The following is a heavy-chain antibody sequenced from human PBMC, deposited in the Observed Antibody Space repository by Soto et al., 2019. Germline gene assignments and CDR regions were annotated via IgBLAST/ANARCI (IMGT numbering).Heavy chain of an antibody. CDR1: GFTFSDHY. V-gene: IGHV3-11*01. J-gene: IGHJ4*02. CDR3: ARDPDTSSKIDY. Sequence: QMQLVEFGGGLVKPGGSLRLSCAASGFTFSDHYMSWVRRAPGKGLELVSYITSSGSALYYADSVKGRFTISRDNAKNSLYLQMNNLRVEDTAVYYCARDPDTSSKIDYWGQGTLVTVSS. CDR2: ITSSGSAL. D-gene: IGHD2-2*01.